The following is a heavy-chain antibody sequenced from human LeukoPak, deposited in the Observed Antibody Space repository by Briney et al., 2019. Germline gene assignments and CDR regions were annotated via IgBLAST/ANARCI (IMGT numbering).Heavy chain of an antibody. V-gene: IGHV1-2*06. CDR1: GYTFTGYY. Sequence: SVKVSCKASGYTFTGYYMHWVRQAPGQGLEWMGRINPNSRGTIYAQKFQGRVTMTEDTSIDTAYMELSSLRFEDTAVYYCATGAQLPIDYWGQGTLVTVSS. J-gene: IGHJ4*02. CDR2: INPNSRGT. CDR3: ATGAQLPIDY. D-gene: IGHD1-1*01.